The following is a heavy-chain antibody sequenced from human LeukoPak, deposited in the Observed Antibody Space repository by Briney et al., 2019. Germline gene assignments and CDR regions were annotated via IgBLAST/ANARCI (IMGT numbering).Heavy chain of an antibody. V-gene: IGHV1-69*05. J-gene: IGHJ3*02. Sequence: ASVKVSCKASGGTFSSYGFSWVRQGPGQGLEWMGGTIPMFHTTVYAQKFQGRVTTSTDESTSTAYMELSSLRSEDTAVYYCARPVGYSGPDAFDIWGQGTMVTVSS. CDR3: ARPVGYSGPDAFDI. CDR1: GGTFSSYG. CDR2: TIPMFHTT. D-gene: IGHD5-12*01.